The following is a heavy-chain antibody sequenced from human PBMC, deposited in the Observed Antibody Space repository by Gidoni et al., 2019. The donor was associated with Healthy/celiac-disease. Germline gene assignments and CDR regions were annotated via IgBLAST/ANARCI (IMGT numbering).Heavy chain of an antibody. V-gene: IGHV3-21*01. CDR2: ISSSSSYI. CDR3: ARVGIAAAGIPSY. CDR1: GFTFSSYS. J-gene: IGHJ4*02. Sequence: EVQLVESGGGLVKPGGSLRLSCAASGFTFSSYSMNWVRPAPGKGLEWVSSISSSSSYIYYADSVKGRFTISRDNAKNSLYLQMNSLRAEDTAVYYCARVGIAAAGIPSYWGQGTLVTVSS. D-gene: IGHD6-13*01.